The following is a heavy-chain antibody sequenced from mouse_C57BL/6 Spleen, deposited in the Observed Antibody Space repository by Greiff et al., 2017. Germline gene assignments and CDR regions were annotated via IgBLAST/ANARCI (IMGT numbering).Heavy chain of an antibody. J-gene: IGHJ2*01. CDR2: ISYDGSN. V-gene: IGHV3-6*01. Sequence: EVQLVESGPGLVKPSQSLSLTCSVTGYSITSGYYWNWIRQFPGNKLEWMGYISYDGSNNYNPSLKNRISITRDTSKNQFFLKLNSVTTEDTATYYCARREGSDLDYWGQGTTLTVSS. CDR1: GYSITSGYY. CDR3: ARREGSDLDY.